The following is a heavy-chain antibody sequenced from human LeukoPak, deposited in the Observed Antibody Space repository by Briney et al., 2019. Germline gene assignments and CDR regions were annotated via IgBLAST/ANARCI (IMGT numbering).Heavy chain of an antibody. V-gene: IGHV4-31*03. CDR2: IYYSGST. CDR1: GGPISSDGYY. Sequence: PSETLSLTSTVTGGPISSDGYYSSWIRQHPGKSLEWIGYIYYSGSTYYNPSLKSRVTISVDTSKNQFSLKLSSVTAADTAVYYCASSGTSEINWFDPWGQGTLVTVSS. D-gene: IGHD1-26*01. J-gene: IGHJ5*02. CDR3: ASSGTSEINWFDP.